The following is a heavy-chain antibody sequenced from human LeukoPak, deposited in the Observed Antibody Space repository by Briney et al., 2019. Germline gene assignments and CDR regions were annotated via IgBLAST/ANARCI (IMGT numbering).Heavy chain of an antibody. V-gene: IGHV4-31*03. Sequence: SQTLSLTCTVSGGSISSGGYYWSWIRQHPGKGLEWIGYIYYSGSTYYNPSLKSRVTISVDTSKNQFSLKLSSVTAADTAVYYCARDGFMVRGLYYYGMDVWGQGTTVTVS. CDR1: GGSISSGGYY. J-gene: IGHJ6*02. CDR2: IYYSGST. D-gene: IGHD3-10*01. CDR3: ARDGFMVRGLYYYGMDV.